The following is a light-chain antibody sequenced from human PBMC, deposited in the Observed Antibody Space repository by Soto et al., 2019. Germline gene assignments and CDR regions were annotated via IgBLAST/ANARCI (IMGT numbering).Light chain of an antibody. J-gene: IGLJ1*01. Sequence: QSVLTQPASVSGCPGQSITISCTGTRSDVGRYNFVSWYQQHPGKVPKLMIYEVTKRPSGVSDRFSGSKSGNTASLTISGLQADYEADYYCCSDAGGGVYVFGTRTKLTVL. CDR2: EVT. CDR1: RSDVGRYNF. V-gene: IGLV2-23*02. CDR3: CSDAGGGVYV.